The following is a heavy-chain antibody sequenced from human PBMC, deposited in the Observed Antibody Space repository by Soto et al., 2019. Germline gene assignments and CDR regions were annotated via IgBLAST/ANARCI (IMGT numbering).Heavy chain of an antibody. CDR1: GFNFSDHY. V-gene: IGHV3-11*05. D-gene: IGHD3-16*01. J-gene: IGHJ3*01. Sequence: QVQLVESGGGLVKPGGSLRLSCVGSGFNFSDHYMNWIRQAPGKGLEWVSYISVSGDYRNYAGSVQGRFTVSRDNARNSLYLQMSSLRAEDTAVYYCARPPHVFEPFDVWGQGIMVTVSS. CDR2: ISVSGDYR. CDR3: ARPPHVFEPFDV.